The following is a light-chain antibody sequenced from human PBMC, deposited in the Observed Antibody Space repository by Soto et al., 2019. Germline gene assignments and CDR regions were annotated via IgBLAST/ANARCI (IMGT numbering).Light chain of an antibody. CDR3: QQYYATPPYT. CDR2: WAS. Sequence: DIVMTQSPDSLAVFLGERATINCKSSQSVLYSSNNKNYLAWYQQKAGQPPKLLIYWASTRESGVPDRFSGSGSGTDFTLTISILQAEDVAVYYCQQYYATPPYTFGQGTKLEIK. V-gene: IGKV4-1*01. CDR1: QSVLYSSNNKNY. J-gene: IGKJ2*01.